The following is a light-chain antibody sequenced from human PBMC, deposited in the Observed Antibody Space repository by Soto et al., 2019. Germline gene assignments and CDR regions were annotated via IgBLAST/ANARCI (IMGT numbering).Light chain of an antibody. V-gene: IGKV1D-12*01. CDR2: ATS. J-gene: IGKJ5*01. CDR1: QDVGRW. CDR3: QHARSFPVT. Sequence: DIQMTQSPSSLSASVGDTVTITCRSSQDVGRWLSWYQQKPGKAPKILIFATSSLQSGVPSRFSGSGSGTDFTLTISSLQSEDFATYYGQHARSFPVTFGQGTRLEIK.